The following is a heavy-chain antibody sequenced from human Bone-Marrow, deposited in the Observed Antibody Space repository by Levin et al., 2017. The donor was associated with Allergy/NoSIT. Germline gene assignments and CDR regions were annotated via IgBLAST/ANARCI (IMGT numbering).Heavy chain of an antibody. J-gene: IGHJ4*02. CDR1: GFPFSSYN. D-gene: IGHD3-3*01. CDR3: ARSYDFWTGYPGDY. V-gene: IGHV3-21*01. CDR2: ISSSSSYI. Sequence: LSLTCAASGFPFSSYNMNWVRQAPGKGLEWVSSISSSSSYIYYADSVKGRFTISRDNAKNSLYLQMNSLRAEDTAMYYCARSYDFWTGYPGDYWGQGTLVTVSS.